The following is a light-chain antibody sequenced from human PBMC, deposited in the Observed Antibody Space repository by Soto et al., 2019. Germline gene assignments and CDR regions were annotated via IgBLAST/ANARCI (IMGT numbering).Light chain of an antibody. CDR1: LGISNS. CDR2: AAS. J-gene: IGKJ5*01. Sequence: DIQMTQSPSSLSASVGDRVTITCRASLGISNSLAWYQQKPGKVPKLLIYAASTLQSGVPSRFSGSGSGTDCTLTISSLQPEDVATYYCQKYNSPPSITFGQGTRLEIK. CDR3: QKYNSPPSIT. V-gene: IGKV1-27*01.